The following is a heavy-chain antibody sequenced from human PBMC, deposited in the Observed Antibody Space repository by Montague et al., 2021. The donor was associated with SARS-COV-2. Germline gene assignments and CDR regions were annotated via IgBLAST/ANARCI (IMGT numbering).Heavy chain of an antibody. CDR3: AREGLNNWFDP. Sequence: SETLSLTSSVSNGSITSYYWSWIRQPPGKRLEWIGYIYYRGSTNFNPSLESRVTISVDTSKNQFYLKLRSMTAADSAVYYCAREGLNNWFDPWGQGTLVIVSS. J-gene: IGHJ5*02. CDR2: IYYRGST. V-gene: IGHV4-59*01. CDR1: NGSITSYY.